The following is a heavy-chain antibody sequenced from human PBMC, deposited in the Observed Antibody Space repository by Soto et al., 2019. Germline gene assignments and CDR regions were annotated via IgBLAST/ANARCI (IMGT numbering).Heavy chain of an antibody. J-gene: IGHJ5*02. Sequence: QVQLVQSGAEVKKPGSSVKVSCKASGGTFSSYAISWVRQAPGQGLEWMGGIIPIFGTANYAQKFRGRVTITVDESTSTAYMELSSLRSEDTAVYYCARDNSGYDSSGYYLLSWGQGTLVTVSS. CDR3: ARDNSGYDSSGYYLLS. CDR2: IIPIFGTA. V-gene: IGHV1-69*01. CDR1: GGTFSSYA. D-gene: IGHD3-22*01.